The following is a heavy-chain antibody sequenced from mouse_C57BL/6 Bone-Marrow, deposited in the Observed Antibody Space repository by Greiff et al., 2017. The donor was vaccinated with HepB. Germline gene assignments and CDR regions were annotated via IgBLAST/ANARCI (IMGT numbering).Heavy chain of an antibody. CDR2: IDPSDSYT. J-gene: IGHJ3*01. CDR1: GYTFTSYW. V-gene: IGHV1-69*01. D-gene: IGHD3-1*01. Sequence: QVQLQQPGAELVMPGASAKLSCKASGYTFTSYWMHWVKQRPGQGLEWIGEIDPSDSYTNYNQKFKGKSTLTVDKSSSTAYMQLSSLTSEDSAVYYCARGFFAYWGQGTLVTVSA. CDR3: ARGFFAY.